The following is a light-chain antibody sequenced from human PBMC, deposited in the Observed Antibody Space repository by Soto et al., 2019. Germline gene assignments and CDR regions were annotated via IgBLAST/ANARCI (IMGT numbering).Light chain of an antibody. CDR2: GAS. CDR3: QQHNNLPRT. J-gene: IGKJ1*01. CDR1: QSVSSD. V-gene: IGKV3-15*01. Sequence: EIVMTQSPATLSVSPGERATLSCRASQSVSSDLAWYHQKPGQAPRLLIYGASTRATGIPARFSGSGSGTEFTLTIKRLQAEVFAVYYYQQHNNLPRTFGQGTKVEIK.